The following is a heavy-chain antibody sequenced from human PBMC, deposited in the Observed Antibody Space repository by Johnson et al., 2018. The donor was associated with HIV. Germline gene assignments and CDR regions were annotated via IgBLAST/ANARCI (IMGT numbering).Heavy chain of an antibody. D-gene: IGHD3-16*01. CDR3: AKPPSMGADAFDV. CDR2: INWNGGST. J-gene: IGHJ3*01. Sequence: VQLVESGGGLVKPGESLRLSCAASGFTFSNARMKWVRQAQGKGLEWVSGINWNGGSTGYADSVKGRFTISRDNAKSSLYLQMNSLRPEDTAVYYCAKPPSMGADAFDVWGQGTMVTVSS. CDR1: GFTFSNAR. V-gene: IGHV3-20*04.